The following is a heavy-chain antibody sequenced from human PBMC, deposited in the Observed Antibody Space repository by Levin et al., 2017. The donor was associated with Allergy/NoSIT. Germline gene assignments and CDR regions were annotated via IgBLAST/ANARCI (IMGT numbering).Heavy chain of an antibody. CDR3: ARDRSLAS. D-gene: IGHD3-16*01. J-gene: IGHJ5*02. CDR1: GFIFSNYW. V-gene: IGHV3-7*01. CDR2: IKQDGSDK. Sequence: PGGSLRLSCAASGFIFSNYWMTWVRQAPGKGLEWVANIKQDGSDKYYVDSVRGRFTISRDNAKNSLSLQMNSLRAEDTAVYYCARDRSLASWGQGTLVTVSS.